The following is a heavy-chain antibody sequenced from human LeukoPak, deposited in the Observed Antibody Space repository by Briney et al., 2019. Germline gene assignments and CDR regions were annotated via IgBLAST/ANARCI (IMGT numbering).Heavy chain of an antibody. Sequence: GASVKVSCKASGYTFTGYYMHWVRQAPGQGLEWMGWINPNSGGTNYAQKFQGRVTMTRDTSISTAYMELSRLRSDDTAVYYCARDNDRRIVVVPAASLGYWGQGTLVTVSS. J-gene: IGHJ4*02. CDR2: INPNSGGT. D-gene: IGHD2-2*01. CDR3: ARDNDRRIVVVPAASLGY. CDR1: GYTFTGYY. V-gene: IGHV1-2*02.